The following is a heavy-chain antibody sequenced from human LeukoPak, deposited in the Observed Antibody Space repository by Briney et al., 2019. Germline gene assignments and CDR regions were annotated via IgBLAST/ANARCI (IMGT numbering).Heavy chain of an antibody. V-gene: IGHV4-4*07. CDR1: GGSFNIYY. CDR2: IYTSGST. D-gene: IGHD4-17*01. J-gene: IGHJ4*02. Sequence: SESLSLTCTVSGGSFNIYYRNWIRQPAGKGLEWVGRIYTSGSTNYSPPLKGRVTMSVDTSKNQFSLKMTSVTAADTAGYYCARWNTVTRDFDYWGQGTLVTVSS. CDR3: ARWNTVTRDFDY.